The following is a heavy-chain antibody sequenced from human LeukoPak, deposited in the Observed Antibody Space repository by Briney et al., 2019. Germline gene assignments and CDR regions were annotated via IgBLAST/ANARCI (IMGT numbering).Heavy chain of an antibody. CDR3: ARGQAYGPDY. CDR1: GGSFSGYY. V-gene: IGHV4-34*01. J-gene: IGHJ4*02. CDR2: INHSGST. Sequence: SETLSLTCAVYGGSFSGYYWSWIRQPPGKGLEWIGEINHSGSTNYNPSLKSRVTISVDTSKNQFSLKLSSVTAADTAVYYCARGQAYGPDYWGQGTLVTVSS. D-gene: IGHD4-17*01.